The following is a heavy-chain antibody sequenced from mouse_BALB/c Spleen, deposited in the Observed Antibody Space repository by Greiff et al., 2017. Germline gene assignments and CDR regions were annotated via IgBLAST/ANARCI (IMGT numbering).Heavy chain of an antibody. J-gene: IGHJ2*01. CDR2: IDPENGDT. D-gene: IGHD1-2*01. CDR1: GFNIKDYY. V-gene: IGHV14-4*02. CDR3: NAIHYYGYRFDY. Sequence: VQLQQSGAELVRPGASVKLSCTASGFNIKDYYMHWVKQRPEQGLEWIGWIDPENGDTEYAPKFQGKATMTADTSSNTAYLQLSSLTSEDTAVYYCNAIHYYGYRFDYWGQGTTLTVSS.